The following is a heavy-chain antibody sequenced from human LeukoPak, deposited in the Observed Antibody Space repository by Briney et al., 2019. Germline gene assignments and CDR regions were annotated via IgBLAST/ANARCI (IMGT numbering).Heavy chain of an antibody. Sequence: GGSLRLSCAVSGFIGSDGYMNWVRQAPGKGLEWLSVIYRGGATYYADSVKGRFIISRDSFQNTWHLQLNSLRAEDSAVYYCAGASSNGVVIDATSFDLWSQGTLVIVSS. CDR1: GFIGSDGY. D-gene: IGHD2-15*01. V-gene: IGHV3-66*01. J-gene: IGHJ4*02. CDR3: AGASSNGVVIDATSFDL. CDR2: IYRGGAT.